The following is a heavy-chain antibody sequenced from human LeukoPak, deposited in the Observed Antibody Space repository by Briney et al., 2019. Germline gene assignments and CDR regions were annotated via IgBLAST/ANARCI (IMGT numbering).Heavy chain of an antibody. CDR2: INPDGGEK. J-gene: IGHJ6*04. CDR3: AELGITMIGGV. D-gene: IGHD3-10*02. V-gene: IGHV3-7*01. CDR1: GFTFSSSW. Sequence: GGSLRLSCEASGFTFSSSWMDWVRQAPGKGLEWVANINPDGGEKRYVDSVKGRFTISRDNARNSLYPQMNSLRAEDTAVYYCAELGITMIGGVWGKGTTVTISS.